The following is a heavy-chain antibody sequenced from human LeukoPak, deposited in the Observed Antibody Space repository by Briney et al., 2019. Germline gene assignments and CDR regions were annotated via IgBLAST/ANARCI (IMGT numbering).Heavy chain of an antibody. D-gene: IGHD3-22*01. CDR3: ARKKNSSGYYLSAFDI. CDR1: GGSISSYY. CDR2: IYTSGST. J-gene: IGHJ3*02. V-gene: IGHV4-4*07. Sequence: SETLSLTCTGSGGSISSYYWSWIRQPAGKGLEWIGRIYTSGSTNYNPSLKSRVTMSVDTSKNQFSLKLSSVTAADTAVYYCARKKNSSGYYLSAFDIWGQGTMVTVSS.